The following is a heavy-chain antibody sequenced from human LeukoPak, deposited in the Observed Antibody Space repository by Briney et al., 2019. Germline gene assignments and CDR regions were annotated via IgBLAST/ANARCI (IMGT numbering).Heavy chain of an antibody. Sequence: GGSLRLSCAASGFTFSSYWMSWVRQAPGKGLEWVANINKDGGEKYYVDSVKGRFTISRDNAKNSLYLQMNSLRADDTAVYYCAKDFRIGYSAHFDYWGQGALVTVSS. CDR3: AKDFRIGYSAHFDY. CDR2: INKDGGEK. CDR1: GFTFSSYW. D-gene: IGHD2-21*01. J-gene: IGHJ4*02. V-gene: IGHV3-7*03.